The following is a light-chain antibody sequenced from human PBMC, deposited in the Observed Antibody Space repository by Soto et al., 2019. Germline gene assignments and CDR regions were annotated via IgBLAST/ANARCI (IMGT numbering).Light chain of an antibody. J-gene: IGKJ1*01. CDR1: QSVSSY. V-gene: IGKV3-11*01. Sequence: EIVLTQSPATLSLSPGERATLSCRASQSVSSYLAWYQQKPGQAPRLLIYDASNRATGIPARFSGSGSGTDFTLTISSLEPEEFAVYYCQQRSNWPPWTFVQGTKVEIK. CDR3: QQRSNWPPWT. CDR2: DAS.